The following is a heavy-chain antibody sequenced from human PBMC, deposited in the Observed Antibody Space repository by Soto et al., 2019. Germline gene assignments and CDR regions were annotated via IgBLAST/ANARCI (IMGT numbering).Heavy chain of an antibody. D-gene: IGHD6-13*01. J-gene: IGHJ6*02. Sequence: GGSLRLSCAASGFTFSNAWMNWVRQAPGKGLEWVGRIKSKTDGGTTDYAAPVKGRFTISRDDSKNTLYLQMNSLKTEDTAVYYCTSLPGIDYGMDVWGQGTTVTVSS. CDR1: GFTFSNAW. V-gene: IGHV3-15*07. CDR3: TSLPGIDYGMDV. CDR2: IKSKTDGGTT.